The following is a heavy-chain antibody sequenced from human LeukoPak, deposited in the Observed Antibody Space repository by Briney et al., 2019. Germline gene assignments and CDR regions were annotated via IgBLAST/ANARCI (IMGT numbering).Heavy chain of an antibody. CDR3: ARVPRGWYGDRSLNYFDY. CDR2: ISAYNGNT. CDR1: GYTFTSYG. D-gene: IGHD6-19*01. V-gene: IGHV1-18*01. J-gene: IGHJ4*02. Sequence: PGESLRISCKASGYTFTSYGISWVRQAPGQGLEWMGWISAYNGNTNYAQKLQGRATMTTDTSTSTAYMELRSLRSDDTAVYYCARVPRGWYGDRSLNYFDYWGQGTLVTVSS.